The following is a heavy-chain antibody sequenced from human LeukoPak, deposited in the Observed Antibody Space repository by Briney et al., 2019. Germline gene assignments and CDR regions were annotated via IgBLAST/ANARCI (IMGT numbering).Heavy chain of an antibody. CDR2: ISRNSDSI. Sequence: GRSLRLSCAASGFTFDDYAMHWVRQVPGKGLEWVSGISRNSDSIGYADSVKGRFTISRDNAKNPLYLQMNSLRAEDTALYYCAKGTDSSGYYSHFDYWGQGTLVTVSS. CDR1: GFTFDDYA. CDR3: AKGTDSSGYYSHFDY. V-gene: IGHV3-9*01. J-gene: IGHJ4*02. D-gene: IGHD3-22*01.